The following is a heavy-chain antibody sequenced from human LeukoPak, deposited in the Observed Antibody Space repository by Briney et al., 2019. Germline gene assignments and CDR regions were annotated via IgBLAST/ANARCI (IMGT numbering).Heavy chain of an antibody. D-gene: IGHD4-17*01. CDR2: IRSKANAYAT. J-gene: IGHJ4*02. CDR1: GFTFSGSA. CDR3: TRRGGEHDF. Sequence: PGGSLRLSCAASGFTFSGSAVHWVRQASGKGLEWVGRIRSKANAYATAYADSVKGRFTISRDDSKNTAYLQMNRLKNEDTAVYYCTRRGGEHDFWGQGTLVTVSS. V-gene: IGHV3-73*01.